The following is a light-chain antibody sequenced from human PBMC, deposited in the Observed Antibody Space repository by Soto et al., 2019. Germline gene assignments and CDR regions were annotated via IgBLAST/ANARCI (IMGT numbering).Light chain of an antibody. CDR2: QVS. CDR1: RTLVYRDGNIY. J-gene: IGKJ5*01. CDR3: MQGTHWPIT. V-gene: IGKV2-30*01. Sequence: VVMTQSPLSLHVTLGQPASISCRSGRTLVYRDGNIYVNWFQQRPGQSPRRLIYQVSNRDSGVPDRFSGSGAGTDFTLKISRVEAEDVGVYYCMQGTHWPITFGQGTRLEIK.